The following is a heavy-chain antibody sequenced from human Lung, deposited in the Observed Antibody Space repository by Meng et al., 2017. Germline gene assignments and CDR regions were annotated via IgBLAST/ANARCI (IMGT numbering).Heavy chain of an antibody. V-gene: IGHV1-3*01. CDR1: GYTFTSQA. CDR3: ARQRGSSFLLDY. Sequence: QVQLVQSGAEVKKPGASVKVSCKASGYTFTSQAMHWVRQAPGQRLEWMGWINAGNGNTKYSQKFQDRVTITRDTSASTVYMELSSLRSEDRAVYYCARQRGSSFLLDYWGQGTLVTVSS. D-gene: IGHD6-13*01. J-gene: IGHJ4*02. CDR2: INAGNGNT.